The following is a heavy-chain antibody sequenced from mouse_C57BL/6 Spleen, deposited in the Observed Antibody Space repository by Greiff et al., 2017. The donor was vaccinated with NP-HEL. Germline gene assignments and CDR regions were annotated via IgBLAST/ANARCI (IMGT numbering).Heavy chain of an antibody. CDR2: IRSKSNNYAT. V-gene: IGHV10-1*01. CDR3: VSRGDSSGFAY. D-gene: IGHD3-2*02. Sequence: EVKLVESGGGLVQPKGSLKLSCAASGFSFNTYAMNWVRQAPGKGLEWVARIRSKSNNYATYYADSVKDRFTISRVDSESMLYLQMNNLKTEDTAMYYCVSRGDSSGFAYWGQGTLVTVSA. J-gene: IGHJ3*01. CDR1: GFSFNTYA.